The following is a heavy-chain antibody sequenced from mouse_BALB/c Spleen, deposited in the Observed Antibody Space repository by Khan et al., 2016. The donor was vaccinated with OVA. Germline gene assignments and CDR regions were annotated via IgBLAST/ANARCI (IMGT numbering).Heavy chain of an antibody. J-gene: IGHJ3*01. D-gene: IGHD4-1*01. V-gene: IGHV1S136*01. CDR1: GYTFTNYV. CDR2: INPYNAGT. Sequence: VQLQQSGPELVEPGASVKMSCKASGYTFTNYVMHWVKQKPGQGLEWIGYINPYNAGTRYNEKFKDKATLTSDISSTTAYMDVSSLTSEDSAVYYCAREASSWDFSFPYWGQGTLVTVSA. CDR3: AREASSWDFSFPY.